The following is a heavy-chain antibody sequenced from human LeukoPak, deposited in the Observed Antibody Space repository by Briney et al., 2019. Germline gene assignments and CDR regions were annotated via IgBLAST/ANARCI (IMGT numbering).Heavy chain of an antibody. Sequence: SETLSLTCTVSGGSISSGDYYWSWIRQPPGKGLEWIGYIYYSGSTYYNPSLKSRVTISVDTSKNQFSLKLSSVTAADTAVYYCARARTGDGVDYWGQGTLVTVSS. CDR2: IYYSGST. CDR3: ARARTGDGVDY. J-gene: IGHJ4*02. V-gene: IGHV4-30-4*08. D-gene: IGHD7-27*01. CDR1: GGSISSGDYY.